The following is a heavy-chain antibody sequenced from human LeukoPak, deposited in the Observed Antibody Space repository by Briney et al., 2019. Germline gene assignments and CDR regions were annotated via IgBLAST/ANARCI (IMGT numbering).Heavy chain of an antibody. CDR2: ISSSSSYI. V-gene: IGHV3-21*06. CDR3: ARAGDYDFGFFDY. J-gene: IGHJ4*02. D-gene: IGHD3-3*01. Sequence: GGSLRLSCAASGFTFSSYAMSWVRQAPGKGLEWVSSISSSSSYIYYADSVKGRFAISRDNAKNSLYLQMNSLRAEDTAVYYCARAGDYDFGFFDYWGQGTLVTVSS. CDR1: GFTFSSYA.